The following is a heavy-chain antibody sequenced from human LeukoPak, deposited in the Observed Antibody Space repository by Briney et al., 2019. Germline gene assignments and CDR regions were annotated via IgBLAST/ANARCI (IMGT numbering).Heavy chain of an antibody. CDR3: ARVLLQWELLYDLDY. Sequence: GGSLRLSCAASGFTFSSNYMSWVRQAPGKGLEWVAVISYDGSNKYYADSVKGRFTISRDNSKNTLYLQMNSLRAEDTAVYYCARVLLQWELLYDLDYWGQGTLVTVSS. V-gene: IGHV3-30-3*01. D-gene: IGHD1-26*01. J-gene: IGHJ4*02. CDR1: GFTFSSNY. CDR2: ISYDGSNK.